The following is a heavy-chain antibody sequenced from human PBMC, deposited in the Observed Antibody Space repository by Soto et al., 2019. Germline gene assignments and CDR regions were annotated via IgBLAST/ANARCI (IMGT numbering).Heavy chain of an antibody. CDR1: GGSFSGYY. D-gene: IGHD3-3*01. J-gene: IGHJ5*02. CDR2: INHSGST. CDR3: ARGQPPYYDFWSGYQYNWFDP. V-gene: IGHV4-34*01. Sequence: PSETLSLTCAVYGGSFSGYYWSWIRQPPGKWLEWIGEINHSGSTNYNPSLKSRVTISVDTSKNQFSLKLSSVTAADTAVYYCARGQPPYYDFWSGYQYNWFDPWGQGXLVTVYS.